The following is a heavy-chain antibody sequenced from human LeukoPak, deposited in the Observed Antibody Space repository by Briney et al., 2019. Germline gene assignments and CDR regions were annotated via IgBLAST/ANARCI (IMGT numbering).Heavy chain of an antibody. CDR2: VNPNSGNT. V-gene: IGHV1-8*01. D-gene: IGHD6-13*01. CDR1: GYTFTSYD. CDR3: ARKQQQLVRFDP. J-gene: IGHJ5*02. Sequence: ASVKVSCKASGYTFTSYDINWVRQATGQGLEWMGWVNPNSGNTGYAQKFQGRVTMTRNTSISTAYMELSSLRSEDTAVYYCARKQQQLVRFDPWGQGTLVTVSS.